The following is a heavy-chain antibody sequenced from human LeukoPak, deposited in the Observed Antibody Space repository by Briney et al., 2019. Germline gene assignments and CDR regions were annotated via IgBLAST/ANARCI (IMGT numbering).Heavy chain of an antibody. J-gene: IGHJ3*02. V-gene: IGHV4-34*01. CDR1: GGSFNSYW. CDR2: IYHGGRT. D-gene: IGHD5-24*01. Sequence: PSETLSLTCAVYGGSFNSYWWTWIRQPPGKGLEWIGEIYHGGRTNYNPSLKSRVTISVDTSRNQFSLKVRSVTAADTAVYYCARRTLKEEENDAFDIWGKGTMVTVSS. CDR3: ARRTLKEEENDAFDI.